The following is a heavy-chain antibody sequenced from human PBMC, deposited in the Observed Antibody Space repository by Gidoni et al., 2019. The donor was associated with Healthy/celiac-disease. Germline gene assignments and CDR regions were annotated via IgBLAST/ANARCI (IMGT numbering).Heavy chain of an antibody. Sequence: QVQLQESGPGLVKPSETLSLTCTVSGGSISSYYWSWLRQPPGKGLEWIGYIYYSGSTNYNPSLKSRVTISVDTSKNQFSLKLSSVTAADTAVYYCASPRYWGQGTLVTVSS. CDR1: GGSISSYY. CDR2: IYYSGST. CDR3: ASPRY. V-gene: IGHV4-59*08. J-gene: IGHJ4*02.